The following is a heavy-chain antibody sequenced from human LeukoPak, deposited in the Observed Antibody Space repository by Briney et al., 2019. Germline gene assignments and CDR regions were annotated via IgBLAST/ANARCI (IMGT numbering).Heavy chain of an antibody. CDR3: ARDRGDGNWFDP. Sequence: ASVKVSCKASGYTFTGYYMHWVRQAPGQGLEWMGWINPNSGGTNYAQKFQGRVTMTRDTSISTAYVELSRLRSDDTAVYYCARDRGDGNWFDPWGQGTLVTVSS. J-gene: IGHJ5*02. CDR1: GYTFTGYY. CDR2: INPNSGGT. V-gene: IGHV1-2*02.